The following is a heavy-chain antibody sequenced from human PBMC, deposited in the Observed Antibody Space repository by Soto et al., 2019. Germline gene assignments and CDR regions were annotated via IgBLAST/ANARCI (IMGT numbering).Heavy chain of an antibody. V-gene: IGHV3-30-3*01. CDR2: ISYDGSNK. J-gene: IGHJ4*02. Sequence: QVQLVESGGGVVQPGRSLRLSCAASGFTFSSYAMHWVRQAPGKGLEWVAVISYDGSNKYYADSVKGRFTISRDNSKNPLYLQMNSLRAEDTAVYYCARDPDGYYDSSGYYYGYYFDYWGQGTLVTVSS. D-gene: IGHD3-22*01. CDR1: GFTFSSYA. CDR3: ARDPDGYYDSSGYYYGYYFDY.